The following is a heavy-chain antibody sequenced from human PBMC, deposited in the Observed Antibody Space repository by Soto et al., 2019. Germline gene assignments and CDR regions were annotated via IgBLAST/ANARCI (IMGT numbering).Heavy chain of an antibody. Sequence: QVQLVESGGGVVQPGRSLRLSCAASGFTFSSYAMHWVRQAPGKGLEWVAVISYDGSNKYYADSVKGRFTISRDNSKNTLYLQMNSPRAEDTAVYYCARHGSGIIGFDYWGQGTLVTVSS. CDR3: ARHGSGIIGFDY. V-gene: IGHV3-30-3*01. J-gene: IGHJ4*02. CDR1: GFTFSSYA. D-gene: IGHD3-10*01. CDR2: ISYDGSNK.